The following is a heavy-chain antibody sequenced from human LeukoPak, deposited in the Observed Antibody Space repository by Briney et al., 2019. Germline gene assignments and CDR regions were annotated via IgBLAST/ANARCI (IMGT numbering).Heavy chain of an antibody. CDR3: ARDHNYAFDN. CDR2: IGIDSGNT. D-gene: IGHD1-1*01. V-gene: IGHV3-48*01. CDR1: GFPFIEYS. Sequence: PGGSLRLSCTASGFPFIEYSMNWVRQVPGKGLEWIAYIGIDSGNTKYADSVRGRFTISADKTKNSLYLQMNSLRVEYTAVYYCARDHNYAFDNWGQGTLVSVAS. J-gene: IGHJ4*02.